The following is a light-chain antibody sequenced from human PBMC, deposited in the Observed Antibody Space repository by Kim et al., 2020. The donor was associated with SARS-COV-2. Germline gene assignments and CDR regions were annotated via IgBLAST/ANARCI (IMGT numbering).Light chain of an antibody. V-gene: IGLV3-1*01. CDR1: KLGSKY. CDR2: QDN. CDR3: QAWDSSAQV. Sequence: VSPGQTASITCSGEKLGSKYTCWYQQKPGQSPVLLIYQDNKRPSGIPERFSGANSGNTATLTISGTQAVDEADYYCQAWDSSAQVFGTGTKVTVL. J-gene: IGLJ1*01.